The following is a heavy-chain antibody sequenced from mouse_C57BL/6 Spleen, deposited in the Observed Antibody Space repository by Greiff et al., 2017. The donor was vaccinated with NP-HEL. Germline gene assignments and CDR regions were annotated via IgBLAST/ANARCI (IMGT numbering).Heavy chain of an antibody. CDR1: GYTFTDYN. CDR3: ARGSSLDYYAMDY. J-gene: IGHJ4*01. CDR2: INPNNGGT. D-gene: IGHD1-1*01. Sequence: EVKLQESGPELVKPGASVKMSCKASGYTFTDYNMHWVKQSHGKSLEWIGYINPNNGGTSYNQKFKGKATLTVNKSSSTAYMELRSLTSEDSAVYYCARGSSLDYYAMDYWGQGTSVTVSS. V-gene: IGHV1-22*01.